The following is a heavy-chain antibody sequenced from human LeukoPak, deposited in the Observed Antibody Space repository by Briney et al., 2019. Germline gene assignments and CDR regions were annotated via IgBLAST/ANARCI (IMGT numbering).Heavy chain of an antibody. Sequence: ASVKVSCKVSGYTLTELSMHWVRQAPGKGLEWMGGFDPEDGETIYAQKFQGRVTMTQDTSTDTAYMELSSLRSEAPALYYCATLRYCSSTSCYRDPLYYFDSWGQGPLVTVSS. J-gene: IGHJ4*02. CDR2: FDPEDGET. V-gene: IGHV1-24*01. CDR1: GYTLTELS. CDR3: ATLRYCSSTSCYRDPLYYFDS. D-gene: IGHD2-2*02.